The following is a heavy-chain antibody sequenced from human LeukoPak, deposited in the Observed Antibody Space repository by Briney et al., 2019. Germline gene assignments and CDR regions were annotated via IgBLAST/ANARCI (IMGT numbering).Heavy chain of an antibody. D-gene: IGHD5-18*01. CDR3: ARVSSSYGPYYFDY. CDR1: GFTFSSYG. Sequence: PGGSLRLSCAASGFTFSSYGMHWVRQAPGKGLEWVAFIRYDGSNKYYADSVKGRFTISRDNSKNTLYLQMKSLRAEDTAVYYCARVSSSYGPYYFDYWGQGTLVTVSS. V-gene: IGHV3-30*02. CDR2: IRYDGSNK. J-gene: IGHJ4*02.